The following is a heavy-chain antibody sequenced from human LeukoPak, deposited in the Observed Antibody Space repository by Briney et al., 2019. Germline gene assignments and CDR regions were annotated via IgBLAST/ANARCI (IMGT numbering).Heavy chain of an antibody. J-gene: IGHJ4*02. CDR3: ARDLYKEVAAPPDY. D-gene: IGHD6-13*01. CDR2: ISAYNGNT. V-gene: IGHV1-18*01. CDR1: GGTFSSYA. Sequence: ASVTVSCMASGGTFSSYAISWVRQAPGQGVEWVGWISAYNGNTNYAQKLQGRVTMTTDTSTSTAYMELRSLRSDDTAVYYCARDLYKEVAAPPDYWGQGTLVTVSS.